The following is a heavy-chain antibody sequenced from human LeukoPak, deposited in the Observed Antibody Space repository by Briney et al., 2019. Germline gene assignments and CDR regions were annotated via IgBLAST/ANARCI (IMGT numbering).Heavy chain of an antibody. V-gene: IGHV3-21*04. J-gene: IGHJ3*02. CDR1: GFTFSSYS. CDR2: ISSSSSYI. Sequence: GGSLRLSCAASGFTFSSYSMNWVRQAPGKGLEWVSSISSSSSYIYYADSVKGRFTISRDNAKNSLYLQMNSLRAEDTAVYYCARDVPTVQLWRTGAFDIWGQGTMVTVSS. D-gene: IGHD5-18*01. CDR3: ARDVPTVQLWRTGAFDI.